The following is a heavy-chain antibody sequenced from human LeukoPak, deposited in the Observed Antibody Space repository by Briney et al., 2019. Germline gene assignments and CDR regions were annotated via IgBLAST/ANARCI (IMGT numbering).Heavy chain of an antibody. D-gene: IGHD2-2*01. CDR1: GFTFNNYG. V-gene: IGHV3-30*18. J-gene: IGHJ4*02. CDR3: AKGPLRGTAAAIDY. Sequence: GGPLRLSCAASGFTFNNYGMHWVRQAPGKGLEWVAVISYDGRNIHYPDSVKGRFTISRDISTDTLWLQMDSLRTEDTAVYYCAKGPLRGTAAAIDYWGQGTLVTVSS. CDR2: ISYDGRNI.